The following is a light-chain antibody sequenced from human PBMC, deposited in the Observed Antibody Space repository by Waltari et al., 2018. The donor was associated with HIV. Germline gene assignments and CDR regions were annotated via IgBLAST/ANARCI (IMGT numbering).Light chain of an antibody. CDR1: QTGISDY. V-gene: IGKV3-20*01. CDR2: GGS. CDR3: QQYGNSPST. J-gene: IGKJ2*01. Sequence: VLTPSPATLSLSPGQRATLSCRATQTGISDYLACYQHKPCQAPGLLIYGGSTSATGSPDRFSGSGSGTDFTLTISRLEPEDFAVYYCQQYGNSPSTFGQGTKLDIK.